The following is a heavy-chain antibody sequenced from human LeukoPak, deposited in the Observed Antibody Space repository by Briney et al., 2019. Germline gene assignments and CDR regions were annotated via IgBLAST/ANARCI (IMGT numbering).Heavy chain of an antibody. CDR2: ISSSSSTI. CDR1: GFTLSSYS. CDR3: ARGPLRMGPAAGDC. V-gene: IGHV3-48*01. D-gene: IGHD2-8*01. Sequence: GGSLRLSCAASGFTLSSYSMNWVRQAPGKGLEGVSYISSSSSTIYYADSVKGRFTISRDNAKNSLYLQMNSLRGEDTAVYYCARGPLRMGPAAGDCWGQGTLVTVSS. J-gene: IGHJ4*02.